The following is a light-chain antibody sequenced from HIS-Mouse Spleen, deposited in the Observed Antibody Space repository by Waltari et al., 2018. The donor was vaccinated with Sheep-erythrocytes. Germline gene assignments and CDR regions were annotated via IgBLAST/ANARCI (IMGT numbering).Light chain of an antibody. V-gene: IGLV2-11*01. CDR3: CSYAGSYNHV. J-gene: IGLJ1*01. CDR2: DVS. CDR1: SSDVGGYNY. Sequence: QSALTQPRSVSGSPGQSVTISCTGTSSDVGGYNYVSWYQQHPGKAPKLMIYDVSKRPSGVPDRFSGSKSGNTASLTISGLQADDDADYYCCSYAGSYNHVFATGTKVTVL.